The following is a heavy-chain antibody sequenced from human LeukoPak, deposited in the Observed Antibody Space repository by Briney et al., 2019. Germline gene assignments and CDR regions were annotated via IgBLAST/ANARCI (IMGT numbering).Heavy chain of an antibody. CDR3: ASIWSYYYFKY. D-gene: IGHD2-8*02. CDR1: GFTFSSYW. CDR2: INNDGSST. J-gene: IGHJ4*02. Sequence: PGGSLRLSCAASGFTFSSYWMHCVRQAPGKGLVWVSRINNDGSSTSYADSVKGRFTISRDDAKNTLYLQMNSLRAEDTAVYYCASIWSYYYFKYWGQGALVTVSS. V-gene: IGHV3-74*01.